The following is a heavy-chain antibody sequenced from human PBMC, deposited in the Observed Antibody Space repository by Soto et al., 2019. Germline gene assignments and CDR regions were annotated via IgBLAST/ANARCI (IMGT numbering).Heavy chain of an antibody. D-gene: IGHD2-15*01. CDR1: GFFISSGNY. Sequence: SETLSLTCAVSGFFISSGNYWGWIRKPPGKGLEWIGSIFHGGNTYYNPSLKSRVTISVDMSRNQFSLKLNSVTAADTAVYYCARARWYDAFDVWGQGTVVTVSS. CDR2: IFHGGNT. V-gene: IGHV4-38-2*01. CDR3: ARARWYDAFDV. J-gene: IGHJ3*01.